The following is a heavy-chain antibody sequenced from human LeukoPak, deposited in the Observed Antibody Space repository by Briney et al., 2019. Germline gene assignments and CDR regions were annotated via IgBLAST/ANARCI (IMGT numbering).Heavy chain of an antibody. CDR3: ARGLYYDFWSGYTSRNHNGGRLFGIDY. CDR1: GFTFSSYS. CDR2: ISSSSSYI. V-gene: IGHV3-21*01. D-gene: IGHD3-3*01. J-gene: IGHJ4*02. Sequence: PGGSLRLSCAASGFTFSSYSMNWVRQAPGKGLEWVSSISSSSSYIYYADSVEGRFTISRDNAKNSLYLQMNSLRAEDTAVYYCARGLYYDFWSGYTSRNHNGGRLFGIDYWGQGTLVTVSS.